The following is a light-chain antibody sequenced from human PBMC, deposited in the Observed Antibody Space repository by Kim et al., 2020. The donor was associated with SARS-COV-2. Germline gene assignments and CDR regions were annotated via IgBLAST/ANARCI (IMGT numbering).Light chain of an antibody. Sequence: SPGQSVTISCTGTSSDVGGYNYVSWYQQHPGKAPKLMIYEVSKRPSGVPARFSGSKSGNTASLTVSGLQAEDEADYYCSSYAGSPVFGGGTQLTVL. CDR3: SSYAGSPV. J-gene: IGLJ3*02. V-gene: IGLV2-8*01. CDR2: EVS. CDR1: SSDVGGYNY.